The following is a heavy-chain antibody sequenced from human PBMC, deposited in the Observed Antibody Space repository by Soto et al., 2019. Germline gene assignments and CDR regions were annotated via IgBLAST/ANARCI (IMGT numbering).Heavy chain of an antibody. J-gene: IGHJ6*02. CDR1: GYSFTSYW. Sequence: GESLKISCKGSGYSFTSYWIGWVRQMPGKGLEWMGIIYPGDSDTRYSPSFQGQVTISADKSISTAYLQWSSLKASDTAMYYCARPLVPHIAAAGTYYYYGMDVWGQGTTVTVSS. CDR2: IYPGDSDT. CDR3: ARPLVPHIAAAGTYYYYGMDV. V-gene: IGHV5-51*01. D-gene: IGHD6-13*01.